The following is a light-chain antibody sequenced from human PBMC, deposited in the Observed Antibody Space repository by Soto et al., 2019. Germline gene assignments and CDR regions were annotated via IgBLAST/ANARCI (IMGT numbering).Light chain of an antibody. Sequence: QSVLTQPASVSGSPGQSIAISCTGTSVEVGGFEYVSWYQQHPGKVPKIMNYDDNNRPSGVSNRFSGSKSGNTASLTISGLQSEDEADYFCSSYTSSNTYVFGTGTKVTVL. CDR1: SVEVGGFEY. J-gene: IGLJ1*01. V-gene: IGLV2-14*03. CDR2: DDN. CDR3: SSYTSSNTYV.